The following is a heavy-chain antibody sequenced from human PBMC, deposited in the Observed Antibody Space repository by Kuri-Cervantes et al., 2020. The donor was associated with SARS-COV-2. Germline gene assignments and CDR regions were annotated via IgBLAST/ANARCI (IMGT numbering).Heavy chain of an antibody. D-gene: IGHD2-2*02. CDR1: GFTFSSYA. CDR2: ISGSGGST. J-gene: IGHJ6*03. CDR3: ARDAHCSSTSCYTRGYYYYYMDV. V-gene: IGHV3-23*01. Sequence: GGSLRLSCAASGFTFSSYAMSWVRQAPGKGLEWVSAISGSGGSTYYADSVKGRFTISRDNSKNTLYLQMNSLRAEDTAVYYCARDAHCSSTSCYTRGYYYYYMDVWGKGTTVTVSS.